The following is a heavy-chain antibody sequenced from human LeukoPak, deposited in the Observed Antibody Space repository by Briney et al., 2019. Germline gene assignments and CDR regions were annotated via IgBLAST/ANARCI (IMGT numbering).Heavy chain of an antibody. CDR1: GFTLDDYT. V-gene: IGHV3-43*01. D-gene: IGHD3-22*01. J-gene: IGHJ3*02. CDR3: AKGDRRRAFDI. CDR2: ISWDGGST. Sequence: GGSLRLSCAASGFTLDDYTMHWVRQAPGKGLEWVSLISWDGGSTYYADSVKGRFTISRDNSKNSLYLQMNSLRTEDTALYYCAKGDRRRAFDIWGQGTMVTVSS.